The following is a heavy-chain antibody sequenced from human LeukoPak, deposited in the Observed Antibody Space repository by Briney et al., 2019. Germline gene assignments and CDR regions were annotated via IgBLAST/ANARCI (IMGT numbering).Heavy chain of an antibody. J-gene: IGHJ6*02. Sequence: TLSLTCTVSGGSIGSGSYYWTWLRQPAGKGLEWIGRFYAGGSTNYNPSPRSRVTISLDMSKNQFSLKMSSVTAADTAVYYCARHKFDWLSIDYYYYGMDVWGQGTTVTVSS. CDR1: GGSIGSGSYY. CDR2: FYAGGST. D-gene: IGHD3-9*01. V-gene: IGHV4-61*02. CDR3: ARHKFDWLSIDYYYYGMDV.